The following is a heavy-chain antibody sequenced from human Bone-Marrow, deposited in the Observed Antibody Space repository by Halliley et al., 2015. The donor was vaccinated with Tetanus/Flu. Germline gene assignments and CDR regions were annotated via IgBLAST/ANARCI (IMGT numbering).Heavy chain of an antibody. CDR1: GFTFSSYA. V-gene: IGHV3-23*01. D-gene: IGHD3-22*01. J-gene: IGHJ1*01. CDR3: AKDPGPYDSSAYPEYFQF. Sequence: AVSGFTFSSYAMSWVRQAPGKGLEWVSAISNSGGNTYYADSVKGRFTISRDNSKNTLYLQMNCLRAEDTAVYYCAKDPGPYDSSAYPEYFQFWGQGTLVTVSS. CDR2: ISNSGGNT.